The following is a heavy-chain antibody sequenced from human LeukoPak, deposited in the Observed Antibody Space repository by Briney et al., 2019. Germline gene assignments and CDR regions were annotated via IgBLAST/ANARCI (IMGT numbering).Heavy chain of an antibody. CDR3: ARIRGYFDY. CDR2: FYYSRTS. D-gene: IGHD3-3*02. Sequence: SETLSLTCTDSGDSISDYYWSWIRQPPGKRLEWIGYFYYSRTSNYNPSLKSRVTMSIVTSKKQFSLKLSSVTAADTAVYYCARIRGYFDYWGQGTLVTVSS. V-gene: IGHV4-59*01. J-gene: IGHJ4*02. CDR1: GDSISDYY.